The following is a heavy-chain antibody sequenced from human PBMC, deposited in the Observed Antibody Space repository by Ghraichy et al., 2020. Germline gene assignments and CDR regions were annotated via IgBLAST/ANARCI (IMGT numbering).Heavy chain of an antibody. Sequence: GGSLRLSCAASGFIVSSNYMSWVRQAPGKGLEWVSIIYSGGSTYYTDYVKGRFTISRDNSKNTLYLHMNSLRAEDTAVYYGASAVGTTGKASFDYWGQGTLVTVSS. CDR2: IYSGGST. V-gene: IGHV3-53*01. D-gene: IGHD1-26*01. J-gene: IGHJ4*02. CDR3: ASAVGTTGKASFDY. CDR1: GFIVSSNY.